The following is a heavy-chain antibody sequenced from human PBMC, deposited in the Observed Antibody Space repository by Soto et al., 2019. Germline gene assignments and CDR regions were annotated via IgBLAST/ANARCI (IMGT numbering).Heavy chain of an antibody. D-gene: IGHD4-17*01. J-gene: IGHJ4*02. V-gene: IGHV4-30-4*01. CDR2: IYSSGST. Sequence: QVQLQESGPGLVKPSQTLSLTCTASVGSISSGDYYWSWIRQPPGKGREWIGYIYSSGSTAYNPSLXXXVXLSVDTSKNQFSRKLSSVTAADTAVYYCARTNFMTTGGGADYWGQGTLVTVSS. CDR3: ARTNFMTTGGGADY. CDR1: VGSISSGDYY.